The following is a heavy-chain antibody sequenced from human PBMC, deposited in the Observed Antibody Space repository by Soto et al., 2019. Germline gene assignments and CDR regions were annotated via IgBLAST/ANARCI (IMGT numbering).Heavy chain of an antibody. V-gene: IGHV1-69*01. CDR3: ARVRVVGATRLYYHYGLDV. CDR2: VIPIFGTS. J-gene: IGHJ6*02. Sequence: QVQLVQSGAEVKKPGSSVKVSCKASGGTFSTYAISWVRQAPGQGLEWMGGVIPIFGTSTYAQNFQGRVTITADESTSTAYMELSRLRSADTAVYYCARVRVVGATRLYYHYGLDVWGQGTTVTVSS. D-gene: IGHD1-26*01. CDR1: GGTFSTYA.